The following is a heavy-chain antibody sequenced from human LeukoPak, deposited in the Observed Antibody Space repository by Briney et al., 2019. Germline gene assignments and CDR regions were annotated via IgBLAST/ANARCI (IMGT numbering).Heavy chain of an antibody. CDR2: TYYRSRWYT. J-gene: IGHJ5*02. Sequence: SQTLSLTCVISGDSFSSISGGWNWIRQSPSRGLEWLGRTYYRSRWYTDYAIFVESRISIKSDTSKNQFSLQLNSVTPEDTAVYYCVRDLGPGRAFWFDPWGHGTLVTVSS. CDR3: VRDLGPGRAFWFDP. CDR1: GDSFSSISGG. V-gene: IGHV6-1*01. D-gene: IGHD3-10*01.